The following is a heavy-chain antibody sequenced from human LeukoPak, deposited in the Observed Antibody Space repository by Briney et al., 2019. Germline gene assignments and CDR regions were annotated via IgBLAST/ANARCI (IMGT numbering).Heavy chain of an antibody. Sequence: SGTLSLTCAVSGGPISSTNWWSWVRQPPGKGLEWIGEIYHSGSTNYNPSLRSRITISVDKSKDQFSLRLSSVTAADTAVYYCARKIGSSGAFDVWGQGTMVTVSS. CDR2: IYHSGST. V-gene: IGHV4-4*02. CDR1: GGPISSTNW. CDR3: ARKIGSSGAFDV. D-gene: IGHD1-26*01. J-gene: IGHJ3*01.